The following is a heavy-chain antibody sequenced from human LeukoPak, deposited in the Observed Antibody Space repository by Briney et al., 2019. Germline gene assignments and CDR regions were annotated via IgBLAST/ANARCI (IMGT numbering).Heavy chain of an antibody. D-gene: IGHD4-23*01. Sequence: ASVKVSCKASGYTFTSYAMHWVRQAPGQRLEWMGWINAGNGNTKYSQEFQGRVTITRDTSASTAYMELSSLRSEDTAVYYCARDNSVEDTAWWFDPWGQGTLVTVSS. J-gene: IGHJ5*02. CDR3: ARDNSVEDTAWWFDP. V-gene: IGHV1-3*03. CDR2: INAGNGNT. CDR1: GYTFTSYA.